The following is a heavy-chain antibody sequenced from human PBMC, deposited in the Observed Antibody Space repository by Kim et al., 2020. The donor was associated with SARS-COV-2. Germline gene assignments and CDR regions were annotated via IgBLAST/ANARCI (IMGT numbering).Heavy chain of an antibody. V-gene: IGHV3-48*03. CDR3: ARGPNYSPFDY. CDR2: IIGSGTTI. Sequence: GGSLRLSCTASGFTFSSYEMHWVRQAPGKGLEWVSYIIGSGTTIYYADSVRGRFTFSRDNDKNSLFLQMNSLRAEDTAVYYCARGPNYSPFDYWGQGTLVTVS. CDR1: GFTFSSYE. D-gene: IGHD4-4*01. J-gene: IGHJ4*02.